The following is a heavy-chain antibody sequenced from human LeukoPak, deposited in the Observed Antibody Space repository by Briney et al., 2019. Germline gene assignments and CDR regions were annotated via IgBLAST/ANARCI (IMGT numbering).Heavy chain of an antibody. CDR1: GYSISSGYY. CDR3: ARGTYYYDSSGYYPYDY. CDR2: IYHSGST. V-gene: IGHV4-38-2*02. Sequence: SETLSLTCTVSGYSISSGYYWGWIRQPPGKGLEWIGSIYHSGSTYYNPSLKSRVTISVDTSKNQFSLKLSSVTAADTAVYYCARGTYYYDSSGYYPYDYWGQGTLVTVSS. J-gene: IGHJ4*02. D-gene: IGHD3-22*01.